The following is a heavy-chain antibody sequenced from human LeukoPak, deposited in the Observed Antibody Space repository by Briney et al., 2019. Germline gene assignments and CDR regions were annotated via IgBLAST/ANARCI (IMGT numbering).Heavy chain of an antibody. CDR2: ISYDESQK. V-gene: IGHV3-30*18. D-gene: IGHD2-2*01. Sequence: GRSLRLSCAASGFTFGTYGMHWVRQAPGKGLEWLAVISYDESQKYYADSVKGRFTVSRDNPKNTLYLQMNSLRVDDTAVYYCAKDPHWGYCSSTSCDYYYGMDVWGQGTTVTVSS. J-gene: IGHJ6*02. CDR1: GFTFGTYG. CDR3: AKDPHWGYCSSTSCDYYYGMDV.